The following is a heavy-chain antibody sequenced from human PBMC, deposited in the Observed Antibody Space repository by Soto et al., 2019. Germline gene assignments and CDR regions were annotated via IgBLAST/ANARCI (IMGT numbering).Heavy chain of an antibody. CDR1: GITFRNYA. V-gene: IGHV3-23*01. CDR3: ATRNYYDSSGYYYWYYFDF. Sequence: EVQLLESGGCFVQPGGSLRLSCAASGITFRNYAMSWVRQAPGKGLEWVSVVSGSGDSTYYAESVKGRFTISRDNSKNTLHLQMNSLGAEDTAVYYCATRNYYDSSGYYYWYYFDFWGQGTLVTVSS. D-gene: IGHD3-22*01. J-gene: IGHJ4*02. CDR2: VSGSGDST.